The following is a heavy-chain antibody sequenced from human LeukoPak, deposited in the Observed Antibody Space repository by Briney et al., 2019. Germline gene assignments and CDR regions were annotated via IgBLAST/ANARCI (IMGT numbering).Heavy chain of an antibody. V-gene: IGHV4-34*01. Sequence: SETLSLTCAVYGGSFSGYYWSWIRQPPGKGLEWIGEINHSGSTNSNPSLKSRVTISVDTSKNQFSLKLSSVTAADTAVYYCARKYYDFWSGYPDAFDIWGQGTMVTVSS. J-gene: IGHJ3*02. CDR2: INHSGST. CDR1: GGSFSGYY. CDR3: ARKYYDFWSGYPDAFDI. D-gene: IGHD3-3*01.